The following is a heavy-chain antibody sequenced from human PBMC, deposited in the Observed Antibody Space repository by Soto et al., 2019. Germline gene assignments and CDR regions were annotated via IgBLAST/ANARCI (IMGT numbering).Heavy chain of an antibody. CDR1: GGSISSYY. V-gene: IGHV4-59*01. J-gene: IGHJ4*02. Sequence: QVQLQESGPGLVKPSETLSLTCTVSGGSISSYYCSWIRQPPGKGLEWIGYMYYSGSTNYNPSLKSRVTISLDTSKNQFSLKLSSVTAADTAVYYCASAGAATLSDYWGQGTLVTVSS. CDR3: ASAGAATLSDY. CDR2: MYYSGST. D-gene: IGHD2-15*01.